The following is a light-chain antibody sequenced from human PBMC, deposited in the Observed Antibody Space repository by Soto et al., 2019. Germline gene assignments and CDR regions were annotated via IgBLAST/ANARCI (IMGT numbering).Light chain of an antibody. V-gene: IGLV2-23*01. Sequence: QSALTQPASVSGSPGQSITISCTGTSSDVGNYNLVSRYQQHPGKAPKLMIYEGTKRPSGVSNHFSGSKSGNTASLTISGLQAEDEADYYCCSYAGSSTWVFGGGTKLTVL. CDR3: CSYAGSSTWV. CDR1: SSDVGNYNL. J-gene: IGLJ3*02. CDR2: EGT.